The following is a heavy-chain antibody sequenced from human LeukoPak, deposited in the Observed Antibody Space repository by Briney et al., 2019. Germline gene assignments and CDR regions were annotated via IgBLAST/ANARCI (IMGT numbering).Heavy chain of an antibody. V-gene: IGHV1-2*02. Sequence: GASVKVSCKASGYTFTGYYMHWVRQAPGQGLEWMGWINPNSGGTNYAQKFQGRVTMTRDTSISTAYMELSRLRSDDTAVYYCARVPYGSGSRYYFDYWGQGTLVTVSS. D-gene: IGHD3-10*01. CDR1: GYTFTGYY. J-gene: IGHJ4*02. CDR3: ARVPYGSGSRYYFDY. CDR2: INPNSGGT.